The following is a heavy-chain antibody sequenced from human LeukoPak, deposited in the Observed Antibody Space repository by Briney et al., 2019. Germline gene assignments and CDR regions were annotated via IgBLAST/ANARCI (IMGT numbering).Heavy chain of an antibody. CDR2: IIPIFGTG. V-gene: IGHV1-69*01. Sequence: AAVKVSCKASGGTFANYAISWVRKPPGQGLEWMGGIIPIFGTGHSAQKFQGRLTITAYESTRTTYMELSSLRSEDTAVYYCAKGHDDFRQFDFWGKGTLVIVS. CDR1: GGTFANYA. J-gene: IGHJ4*02. D-gene: IGHD3-3*01. CDR3: AKGHDDFRQFDF.